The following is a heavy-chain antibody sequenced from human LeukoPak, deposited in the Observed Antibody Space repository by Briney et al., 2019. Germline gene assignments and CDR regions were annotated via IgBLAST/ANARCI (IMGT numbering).Heavy chain of an antibody. D-gene: IGHD5-12*01. Sequence: QSGGSLRLSCVASGFTFSSYGMSWVRQAPGKGLEWVSLISSSGGSTYYADSVKGRFTISRDNSKNTLYLQMNSLRAEDTAVYYCASSAVATIKDSYYYYMDVWGKGTTVTISS. CDR2: ISSSGGST. V-gene: IGHV3-23*01. CDR3: ASSAVATIKDSYYYYMDV. CDR1: GFTFSSYG. J-gene: IGHJ6*03.